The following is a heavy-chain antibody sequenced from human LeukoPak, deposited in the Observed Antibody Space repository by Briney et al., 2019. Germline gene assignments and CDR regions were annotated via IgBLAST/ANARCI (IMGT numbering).Heavy chain of an antibody. Sequence: SETLSLTCTVSGGSISSYYWSWIRQPPGKGLEWIGYIYYRGSTNYNPSLKSRVTISVDTSKNQFSLKLSSVAAADTAVYYCARGGRGYSEVASYYFDYWGQGTLVTVSS. D-gene: IGHD5-12*01. V-gene: IGHV4-59*01. CDR3: ARGGRGYSEVASYYFDY. CDR2: IYYRGST. J-gene: IGHJ4*02. CDR1: GGSISSYY.